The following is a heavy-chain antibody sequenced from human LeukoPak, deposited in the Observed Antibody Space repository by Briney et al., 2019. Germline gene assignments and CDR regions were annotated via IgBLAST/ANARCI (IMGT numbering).Heavy chain of an antibody. D-gene: IGHD1-7*01. CDR2: IYTSGST. CDR1: GGSISSYY. CDR3: ARYRGPNWNYEGWFDY. J-gene: IGHJ4*02. Sequence: SETLSLTCTVSGGSISSYYWSWIRQPAGKGLEWIGRIYTSGSTNYNPSLKSRVTMSVDTSKNQFSLKLSSVTAADTAVYYCARYRGPNWNYEGWFDYWGQGTLVTVSS. V-gene: IGHV4-4*07.